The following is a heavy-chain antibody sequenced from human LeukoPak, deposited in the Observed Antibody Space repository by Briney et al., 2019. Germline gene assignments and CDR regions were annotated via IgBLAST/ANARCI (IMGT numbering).Heavy chain of an antibody. CDR2: ISWNSGSI. CDR1: GFTFDDYA. V-gene: IGHV3-9*01. Sequence: GGSLRLSCAASGFTFDDYAMHWVRQAPGKGLEWVSGISWNSGSIGYADSVKGRFTISRDNAKNSLFLQMNSLRAEDTAVYYCARVRRVRGVIPNYYYYYGMDVWGQGTTVTVSS. D-gene: IGHD3-10*01. J-gene: IGHJ6*02. CDR3: ARVRRVRGVIPNYYYYYGMDV.